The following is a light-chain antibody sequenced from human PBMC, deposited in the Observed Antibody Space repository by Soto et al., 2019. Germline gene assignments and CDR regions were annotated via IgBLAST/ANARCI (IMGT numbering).Light chain of an antibody. CDR3: AAWDDSLSGPV. Sequence: HSVLTQPPSASGIPGQRVTISCSGSSSNIGSNYVYWYQQLPGTAPKLLIYRNNQRPSGVPDRFSGSKSGTSASLAISGLRSEDEADYYCAAWDDSLSGPVFGGGTKVTVL. CDR1: SSNIGSNY. J-gene: IGLJ3*02. CDR2: RNN. V-gene: IGLV1-47*01.